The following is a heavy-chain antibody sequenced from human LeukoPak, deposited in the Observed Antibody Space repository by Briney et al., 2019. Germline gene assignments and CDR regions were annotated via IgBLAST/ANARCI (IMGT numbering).Heavy chain of an antibody. CDR3: AGTTVSYYYYYMDV. CDR1: GGSISSGSYY. J-gene: IGHJ6*03. CDR2: LYSSGST. D-gene: IGHD4-17*01. Sequence: KPSETLSLTCTVSGGSISSGSYYWSWIRQPAGKGLEWIGRLYSSGSTNYNPSLKSRVTISVDTSKNQFSLKLSSVTAADTAVYYCAGTTVSYYYYYMDVWGKGTTVTVSS. V-gene: IGHV4-61*02.